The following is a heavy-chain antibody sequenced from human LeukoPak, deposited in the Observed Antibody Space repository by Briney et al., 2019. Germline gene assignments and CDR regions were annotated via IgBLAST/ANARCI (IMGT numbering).Heavy chain of an antibody. J-gene: IGHJ5*02. CDR2: ISAYNGNT. Sequence: ASVRVSCKASGYTFTSYGISWVRQAPGQGLEWMGGISAYNGNTNYAQKLQGRVTMTTDTSTSTAYMELRSLRSDDTAVYYCARDHYDFWSGYYSWFDPWGQGTLVTVSS. CDR3: ARDHYDFWSGYYSWFDP. V-gene: IGHV1-18*01. CDR1: GYTFTSYG. D-gene: IGHD3-3*01.